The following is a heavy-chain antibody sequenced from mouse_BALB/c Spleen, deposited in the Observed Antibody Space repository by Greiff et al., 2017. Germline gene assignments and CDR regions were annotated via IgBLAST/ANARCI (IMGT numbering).Heavy chain of an antibody. Sequence: EVKLMESGGGLVQPGESLKLSCESNEYEFPSHDMSWVRKTPEKRLELVAAINSDGGSTYYPDTMERRFIISRDNTKKTLYLQMSSLRSEDTALYYCARRVFPLPLAMDYWGQGTSVTVSS. CDR3: ARRVFPLPLAMDY. V-gene: IGHV5-2*03. CDR2: INSDGGST. J-gene: IGHJ4*01. D-gene: IGHD2-1*01. CDR1: EYEFPSHD.